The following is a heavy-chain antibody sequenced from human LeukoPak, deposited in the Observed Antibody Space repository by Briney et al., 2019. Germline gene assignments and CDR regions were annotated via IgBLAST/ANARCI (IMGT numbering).Heavy chain of an antibody. CDR1: GFTFSSYA. CDR2: INHNGNVN. Sequence: PGGSLRLSCAASGFTFSSYAMSWVRQAPGKGLEWVASINHNGNVNYYVDSVKGRFTISRDNAKNSLYLQMSNLRAEDTAVYFCARGGGLDVWGQGVTVTVSS. V-gene: IGHV3-7*03. D-gene: IGHD3-16*01. J-gene: IGHJ6*02. CDR3: ARGGGLDV.